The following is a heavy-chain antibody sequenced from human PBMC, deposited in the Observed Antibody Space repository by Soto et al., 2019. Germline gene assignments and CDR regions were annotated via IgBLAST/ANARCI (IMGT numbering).Heavy chain of an antibody. D-gene: IGHD5-18*01. CDR2: IRSKANSYAT. J-gene: IGHJ6*02. V-gene: IGHV3-73*01. Sequence: GGSLRLSCAASGFTFSGSAMHWVRQASGKGLEWVGRIRSKANSYATAYAASVKGRFTISRDDSKNTAYLQVNSLKTEDTAVYYCTRQSRGYSYGYYYYYGMDVWGQGTTVTVSS. CDR3: TRQSRGYSYGYYYYYGMDV. CDR1: GFTFSGSA.